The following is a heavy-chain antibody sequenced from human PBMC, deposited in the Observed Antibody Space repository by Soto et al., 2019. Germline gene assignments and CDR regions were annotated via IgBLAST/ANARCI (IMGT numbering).Heavy chain of an antibody. D-gene: IGHD2-15*01. CDR3: AREYGIGCATFDI. Sequence: QVQLVESGGGVVQPGRSLRLSCAASGFTFSSYDMHWVRQAPGKGLEWVAVISYDGSNKHYADSVKGRFTISRDNSKNTLYLQMNSLRAEDTAVYYCAREYGIGCATFDIWGQGTMVTVSS. CDR1: GFTFSSYD. CDR2: ISYDGSNK. V-gene: IGHV3-30-3*01. J-gene: IGHJ3*02.